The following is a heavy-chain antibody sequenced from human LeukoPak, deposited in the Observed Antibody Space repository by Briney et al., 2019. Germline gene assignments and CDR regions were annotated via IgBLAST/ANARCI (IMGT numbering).Heavy chain of an antibody. D-gene: IGHD5-12*01. V-gene: IGHV4-4*02. CDR1: GDSIISNNW. CDR2: IYHSGST. CDR3: ATYSGNDYDAFDI. Sequence: SGTLSLTCAVSGDSIISNNWWSWVRQPPGKGLEWIGEIYHSGSTTYNPSLKSRVTISLDKSNNHFSLRLTSVTAADTAVYYCATYSGNDYDAFDIWGQGTMVTVSS. J-gene: IGHJ3*02.